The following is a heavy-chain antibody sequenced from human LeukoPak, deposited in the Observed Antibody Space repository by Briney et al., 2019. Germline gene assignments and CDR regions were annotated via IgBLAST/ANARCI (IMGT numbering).Heavy chain of an antibody. CDR3: ARAPYSSSWYVGAFDI. CDR1: GFTVSSNY. V-gene: IGHV3-53*01. J-gene: IGHJ3*02. D-gene: IGHD6-13*01. Sequence: GGSLRLSCAASGFTVSSNYMSWARQAPGKGLEWVSVISSGGSTYYAASLKAQFMISRDNSKNTLYLQMNSLRAEDTAVYYCARAPYSSSWYVGAFDIWGQGTMVTVSS. CDR2: ISSGGST.